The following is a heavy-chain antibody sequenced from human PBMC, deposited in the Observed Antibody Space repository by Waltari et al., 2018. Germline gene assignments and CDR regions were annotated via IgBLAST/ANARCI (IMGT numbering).Heavy chain of an antibody. J-gene: IGHJ3*02. CDR3: ARDRMRGPTPDAFDI. V-gene: IGHV4-61*02. CDR2: IYTRGST. CDR1: GGSISSGSYY. Sequence: QVQLQESGPGLVKPSQTLSLTCTVSGGSISSGSYYWSWIRQPAGKGLEWIGLIYTRGSTNDNPSLKSRVTISVDTSKNQFSLKLSSVTAADTAVYYCARDRMRGPTPDAFDIWGQGTMVTVSS. D-gene: IGHD3-10*01.